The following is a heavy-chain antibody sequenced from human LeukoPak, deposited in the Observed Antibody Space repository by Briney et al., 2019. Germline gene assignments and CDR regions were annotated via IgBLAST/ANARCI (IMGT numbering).Heavy chain of an antibody. CDR1: GFTFDDYA. J-gene: IGHJ2*01. CDR2: ISWNSGSI. V-gene: IGHV3-9*03. CDR3: AKARSTSPPGSNYWYFDL. D-gene: IGHD2-2*01. Sequence: PGRSLRLSCAASGFTFDDYAMHWVRQAPGKGLEWVSGISWNSGSIGYADSVKGRFTISRDNAKNSLYLQMNSLRAEDMALYYCAKARSTSPPGSNYWYFDLWGRGTLVTVSS.